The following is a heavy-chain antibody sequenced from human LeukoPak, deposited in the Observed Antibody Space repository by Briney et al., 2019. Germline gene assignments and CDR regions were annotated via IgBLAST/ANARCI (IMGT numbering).Heavy chain of an antibody. V-gene: IGHV3-15*01. CDR3: TTDALLLAYCGGDCPGTFDY. CDR1: GFTFSNAW. D-gene: IGHD2-21*02. Sequence: GGSLRLSCAASGFTFSNAWMSWVRQAPGKGLEWVGRIKSKTEGGTTDYAAAVKGRFTISRDESKKQLYVQMNSLKHEDTAVYYCTTDALLLAYCGGDCPGTFDYWGQGTLVTVSS. CDR2: IKSKTEGGTT. J-gene: IGHJ4*02.